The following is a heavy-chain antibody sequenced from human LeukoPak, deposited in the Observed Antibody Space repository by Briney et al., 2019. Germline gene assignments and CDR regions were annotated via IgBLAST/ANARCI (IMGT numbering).Heavy chain of an antibody. V-gene: IGHV3-21*01. CDR3: GRDPATPFDFWSGYYPQYMDV. J-gene: IGHJ6*02. CDR1: GFTFSSYS. CDR2: ISRSSSYI. D-gene: IGHD3-3*01. Sequence: GGSLRLSCAASGFTFSSYSMNWVRQAPGKGLEWVSSISRSSSYIYYADSVKGRFTISRDNAKNSLYLQMNSLRAEDTAVYYCGRDPATPFDFWSGYYPQYMDVWGQGTTVTVSS.